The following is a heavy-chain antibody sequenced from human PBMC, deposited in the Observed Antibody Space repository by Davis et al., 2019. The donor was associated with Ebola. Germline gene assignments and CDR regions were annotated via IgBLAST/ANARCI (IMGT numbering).Heavy chain of an antibody. CDR3: TGGSDWTFDD. Sequence: PGGSLRLSCVASGFSFSSYWMNWVRQAPGKGLEWVANIKQDGSEKNYVDSVKGRFTISRDNAKNSLYLQMSTLRVEDTAVHYCTGGSDWTFDDWGQGTLVTVSS. J-gene: IGHJ4*02. CDR2: IKQDGSEK. V-gene: IGHV3-7*01. CDR1: GFSFSSYW. D-gene: IGHD6-19*01.